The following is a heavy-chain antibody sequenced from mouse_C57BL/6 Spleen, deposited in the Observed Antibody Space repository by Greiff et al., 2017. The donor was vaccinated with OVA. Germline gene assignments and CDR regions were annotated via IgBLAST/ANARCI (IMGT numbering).Heavy chain of an antibody. CDR3: SRSGITTLRGWYFDV. V-gene: IGHV1-5*01. CDR2: IYPGNSDT. J-gene: IGHJ1*03. CDR1: GYTFTSYW. D-gene: IGHD1-1*01. Sequence: EVQLQQSGTVLARPGASVKMSCKTSGYTFTSYWMHWVKQRPGQGLEWIGAIYPGNSDTSYNQKFKGKAKLTAVTSASTAYMELSSLTNEDSAVYYCSRSGITTLRGWYFDVWGTGTTVTVSS.